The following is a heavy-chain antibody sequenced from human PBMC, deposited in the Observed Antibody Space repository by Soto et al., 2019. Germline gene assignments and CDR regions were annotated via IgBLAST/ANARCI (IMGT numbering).Heavy chain of an antibody. J-gene: IGHJ4*01. CDR3: ARDSCGAGFDY. D-gene: IGHD4-17*01. V-gene: IGHV3-33*01. CDR1: WFTRSSSV. Sequence: RLCDAGSWFTRSSSVMNWVRHAPGKGLEWVAVIWYDGSNKYYADSVKGRFTISRDNSKNTLYLQMNSLRAEDPAVYSCARDSCGAGFDYWGQGTLVTVSS. CDR2: IWYDGSNK.